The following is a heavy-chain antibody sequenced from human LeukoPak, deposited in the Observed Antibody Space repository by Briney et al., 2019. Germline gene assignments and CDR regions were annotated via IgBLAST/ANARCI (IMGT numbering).Heavy chain of an antibody. V-gene: IGHV3-48*04. CDR2: ISSSSSTI. J-gene: IGHJ4*02. D-gene: IGHD3-22*01. CDR1: GFTFSSYS. Sequence: GGSLRLSCAASGFTFSSYSMNWVRQAPGKGLEWVSYISSSSSTIYYADSVKGRFIISRDNAKNSLYLQMNSLRVEDTAVYYCARDKPNYYDSSGSFDYWGQGTLVTVSS. CDR3: ARDKPNYYDSSGSFDY.